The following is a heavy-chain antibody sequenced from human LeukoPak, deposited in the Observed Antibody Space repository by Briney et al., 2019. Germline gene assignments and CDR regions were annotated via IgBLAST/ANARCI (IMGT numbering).Heavy chain of an antibody. CDR2: INHSGST. CDR3: ARKTIFGVVIQVEWFDP. Sequence: SETLSLTCAVYGGSFSGYYWSWIRQPPGKGLEWIGEINHSGSTNYNPSLKSRVTISVDTSKNQFSLKLSSVTAADTAVYYCARKTIFGVVIQVEWFDPWGQGTLVTVSS. D-gene: IGHD3-3*01. CDR1: GGSFSGYY. J-gene: IGHJ5*02. V-gene: IGHV4-34*01.